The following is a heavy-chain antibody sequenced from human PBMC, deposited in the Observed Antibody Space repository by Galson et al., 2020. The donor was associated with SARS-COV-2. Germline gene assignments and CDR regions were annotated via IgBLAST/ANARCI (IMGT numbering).Heavy chain of an antibody. Sequence: SDTLCLTRTVSDDSISSYYWSCIRQPAGKGLEWIGRIYASGSTNDNPSLKSRVTMSLDTSKNQFSLNLKSVTAADTAVDYCAREVGDPSAGASRWFDPWGRGMLVSVSS. J-gene: IGHJ5*02. D-gene: IGHD3-16*01. CDR3: AREVGDPSAGASRWFDP. V-gene: IGHV4-4*07. CDR2: IYASGST. CDR1: DDSISSYY.